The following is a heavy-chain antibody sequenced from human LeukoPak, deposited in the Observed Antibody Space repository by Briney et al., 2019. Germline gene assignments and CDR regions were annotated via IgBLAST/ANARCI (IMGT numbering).Heavy chain of an antibody. Sequence: GGSLRLSCAASGFTFSSYYMNWVRQAPGRGLEWVSSISSTSSYIYYADSVKGRFTISRDNAKNSLYLQMNSLRAEDTAVYYCARDPAWDIVVVPAAFLGYNWFDPWGQGTLVTVSS. D-gene: IGHD2-2*01. J-gene: IGHJ5*02. CDR1: GFTFSSYY. CDR2: ISSTSSYI. V-gene: IGHV3-21*01. CDR3: ARDPAWDIVVVPAAFLGYNWFDP.